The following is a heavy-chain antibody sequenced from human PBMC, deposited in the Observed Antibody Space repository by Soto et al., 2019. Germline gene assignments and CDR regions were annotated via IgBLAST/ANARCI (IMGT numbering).Heavy chain of an antibody. CDR1: GDSIIGTYH. CDR2: IYHTGTT. CDR3: ARDGPGYSDSSGYYPRLDY. Sequence: SETLSLTCAVSGDSIIGTYHWAWIRQSPGRGLEWIASIYHTGTTYYTPSLESRVTISVDTSKNQFSLRLSSVTAADSAVYYCARDGPGYSDSSGYYPRLDYWGQGTLVTVSS. D-gene: IGHD3-22*01. V-gene: IGHV4-38-2*02. J-gene: IGHJ4*02.